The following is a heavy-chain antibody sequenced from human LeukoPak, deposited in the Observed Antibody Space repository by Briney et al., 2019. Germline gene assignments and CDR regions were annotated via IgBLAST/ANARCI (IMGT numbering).Heavy chain of an antibody. D-gene: IGHD4-17*01. Sequence: PGGSLRLSCAAPGFTFSSYAMSWVRQAPGKGLEWVSAISGSGGSTYYADSVKGRFTISRDNSKNTLYLQMNSLRAEDTAVYYCAKRVATTVTSTYYFDYWGQGTLVTVSS. CDR3: AKRVATTVTSTYYFDY. CDR1: GFTFSSYA. CDR2: ISGSGGST. V-gene: IGHV3-23*01. J-gene: IGHJ4*02.